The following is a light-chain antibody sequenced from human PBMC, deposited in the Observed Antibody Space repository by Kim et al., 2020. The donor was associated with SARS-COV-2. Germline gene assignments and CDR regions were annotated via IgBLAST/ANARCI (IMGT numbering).Light chain of an antibody. Sequence: GQRVTISCSGSCSNSGSNYVYWYQQLPGTAPKLLIYRNNQRPSGVPDRFSGSKSGTSASLAISGLRSEDEADYYCAAWDDSLSGPVFGGGTKLTVL. CDR3: AAWDDSLSGPV. J-gene: IGLJ3*02. CDR1: CSNSGSNY. CDR2: RNN. V-gene: IGLV1-47*01.